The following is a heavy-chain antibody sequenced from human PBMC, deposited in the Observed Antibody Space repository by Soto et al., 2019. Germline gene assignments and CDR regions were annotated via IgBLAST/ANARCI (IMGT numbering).Heavy chain of an antibody. CDR3: ARNKYYYDSSGYYLDAFDI. CDR1: GYSISSSNW. V-gene: IGHV4-28*01. D-gene: IGHD3-22*01. Sequence: PSETLSLTCAVSGYSISSSNWWGWIRQPPGKGLEWIGYIYYSGSTYYNPSLKSRVTMSVDTSKNQFSLKLSSVTAADTAVYYCARNKYYYDSSGYYLDAFDIWGQGTMVTVS. CDR2: IYYSGST. J-gene: IGHJ3*02.